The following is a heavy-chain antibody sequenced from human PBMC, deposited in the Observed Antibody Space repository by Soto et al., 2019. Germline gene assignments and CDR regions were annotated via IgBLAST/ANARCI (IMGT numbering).Heavy chain of an antibody. CDR2: IWYDGSNK. Sequence: LRLSCAASGFTFSSYGMHWVRQAPGKGLEWVAVIWYDGSNKYYADSVKGRFTISRDNSKNTLYLQMNSLRAEDTAVYYCARSIAVAGQFVDYWGQGTLVTVSS. J-gene: IGHJ4*02. V-gene: IGHV3-33*01. D-gene: IGHD6-19*01. CDR1: GFTFSSYG. CDR3: ARSIAVAGQFVDY.